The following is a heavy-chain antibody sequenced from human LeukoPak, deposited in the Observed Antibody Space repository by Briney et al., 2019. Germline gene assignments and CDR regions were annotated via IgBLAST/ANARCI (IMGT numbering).Heavy chain of an antibody. CDR1: GFTFSSYS. J-gene: IGHJ4*02. CDR3: ARSHSGSYHFDY. Sequence: GGSLRLSCAASGFTFSSYSMNWVRQAPGKGLEWVSSISSSSSYIYYADSVKGRFTISRDNAKNSLYLQMNSLRAEDTAVYYCARSHSGSYHFDYWGQGTLVTVSS. V-gene: IGHV3-21*01. CDR2: ISSSSSYI. D-gene: IGHD1-26*01.